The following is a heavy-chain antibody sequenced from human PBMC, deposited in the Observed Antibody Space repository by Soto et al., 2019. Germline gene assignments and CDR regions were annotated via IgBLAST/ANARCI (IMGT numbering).Heavy chain of an antibody. V-gene: IGHV3-9*01. D-gene: IGHD2-15*01. J-gene: IGHJ6*03. CDR1: GFTFDDYA. Sequence: GGSLRLSCAASGFTFDDYAMHWVRQAPGKGLEWVSGISWNSGSIGYADSVKGRFTISRDNAKNSLYLQMNSLRAEDTALYYCAKGTEGVVVVAAISAVYMDVWGKGTTVTVSS. CDR2: ISWNSGSI. CDR3: AKGTEGVVVVAAISAVYMDV.